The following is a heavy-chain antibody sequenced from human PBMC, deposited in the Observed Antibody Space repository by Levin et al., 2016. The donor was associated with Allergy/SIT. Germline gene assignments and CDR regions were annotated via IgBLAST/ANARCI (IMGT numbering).Heavy chain of an antibody. J-gene: IGHJ6*03. CDR3: ARVYYGSGSYYTPYYYYMDV. D-gene: IGHD3-10*01. V-gene: IGHV1-69*13. CDR2: IIPIFGTA. Sequence: SVKVSCKASGGTFSSYAISWVRQAPGQGLEWMGGIIPIFGTANYAQKFQGRVTITADESTSTAYMELSSLRSEDTAVYYCARVYYGSGSYYTPYYYYMDVWGKGTTVTVSS. CDR1: GGTFSSYA.